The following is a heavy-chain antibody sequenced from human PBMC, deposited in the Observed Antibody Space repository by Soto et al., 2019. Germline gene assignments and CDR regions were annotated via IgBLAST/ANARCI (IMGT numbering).Heavy chain of an antibody. CDR3: AREGGGIAVAGTGAFDI. CDR1: CCPLSRGGYL. Sequence: QGELEEAGPGPGEASPTPFPHWTFPCCPLSRGGYLLGWVRPAPRKGLGVVGYIYYSGSTYYNPSLKSRVTISVDTSKNQFSLKLSSVTAADTAVYYCAREGGGIAVAGTGAFDIWGQGTMVTVSS. J-gene: IGHJ3*02. D-gene: IGHD6-19*01. V-gene: IGHV4-31*02. CDR2: IYYSGST.